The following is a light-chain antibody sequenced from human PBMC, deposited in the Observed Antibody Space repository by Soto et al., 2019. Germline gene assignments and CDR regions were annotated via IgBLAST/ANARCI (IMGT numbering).Light chain of an antibody. V-gene: IGKV3-15*01. CDR2: GAS. J-gene: IGKJ5*01. CDR1: QSVSSS. Sequence: EIMMTQSPATLSVPPGERATLSCRAGQSVSSSLAWYQQKPGQAPRLLIYGASTRATGIPARFSGSGSGTEFTLTISRLEPEDFAVYYCQQYGSSLVTFGQGTRLEIK. CDR3: QQYGSSLVT.